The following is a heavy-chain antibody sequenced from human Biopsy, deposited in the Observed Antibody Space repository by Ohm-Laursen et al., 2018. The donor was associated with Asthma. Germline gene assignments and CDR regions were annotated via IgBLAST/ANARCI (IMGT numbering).Heavy chain of an antibody. J-gene: IGHJ6*02. D-gene: IGHD3-10*01. CDR1: GYTFNSAG. V-gene: IGHV1-18*01. Sequence: ASSVKVSCKTSGYTFNSAGITWVRQAPGQGLEWMEWISVYNGNTKVAQKLQDRVTMITDTSTSTAYMELRSLRSDDTAVYFCARAVDYSHYYGIDVWGQRTTVTVS. CDR2: ISVYNGNT. CDR3: ARAVDYSHYYGIDV.